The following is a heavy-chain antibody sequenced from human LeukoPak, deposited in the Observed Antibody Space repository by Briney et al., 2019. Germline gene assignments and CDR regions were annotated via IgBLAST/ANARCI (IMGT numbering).Heavy chain of an antibody. CDR3: ARDNADFGVVITRIYYYYYYMDV. CDR2: ISSSGSTI. Sequence: SGGSLRLSCAASGFTFSSYGMSWIRQAPGKGLEWVSYISSSGSTIYYADSVKGRFTISRDNAKNSLYLQMNSLRAEDTAVYYCARDNADFGVVITRIYYYYYYMDVWGKGTTVTVSS. D-gene: IGHD3-3*01. V-gene: IGHV3-48*04. J-gene: IGHJ6*03. CDR1: GFTFSSYG.